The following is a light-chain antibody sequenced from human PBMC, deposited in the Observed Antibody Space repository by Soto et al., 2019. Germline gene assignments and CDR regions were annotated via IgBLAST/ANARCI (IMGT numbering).Light chain of an antibody. V-gene: IGKV1-5*01. Sequence: DIQMTQSPSTLSASVGDRVTVTCRASHTIGSWLAWYQQKPGRAPKLLIFDASSLESGVPSRFSGNGSGTEFTLTMSSLQPDDSATYYCQQYYTYSSLTFGGGTKVDIK. CDR2: DAS. CDR1: HTIGSW. J-gene: IGKJ4*01. CDR3: QQYYTYSSLT.